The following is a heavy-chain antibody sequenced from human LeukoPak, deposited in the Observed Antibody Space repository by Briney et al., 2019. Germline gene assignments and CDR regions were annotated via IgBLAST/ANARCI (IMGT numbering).Heavy chain of an antibody. CDR2: IRYDGSNK. J-gene: IGHJ4*02. D-gene: IGHD6-13*01. CDR1: GFTFSSYG. Sequence: PGGSLRLSCAASGFTFSSYGMHWVRQAPGKGLEWVAFIRYDGSNKYYADSVKGRFTISRDNSKNTLYLQMDSLRTEDTAVYYCAKGGSSSWDALEYWGQGTLVTVSS. CDR3: AKGGSSSWDALEY. V-gene: IGHV3-30*02.